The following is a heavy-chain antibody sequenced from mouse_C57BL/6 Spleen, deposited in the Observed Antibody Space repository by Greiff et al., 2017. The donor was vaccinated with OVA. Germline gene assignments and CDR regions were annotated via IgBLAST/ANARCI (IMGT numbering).Heavy chain of an antibody. V-gene: IGHV1-64*01. CDR3: AIYYSNGDYAMDY. D-gene: IGHD2-5*01. J-gene: IGHJ4*01. CDR1: GYTFTSYW. Sequence: QVHVKQSGAELVKPGASVKLSCKASGYTFTSYWMHWVKQRPGQGLEWIGMIHPNSGSTNYNEKFKSKATLTVDKSSSTAYMQLSSLTSEDSAVYYCAIYYSNGDYAMDYWGQGTSVTVSS. CDR2: IHPNSGST.